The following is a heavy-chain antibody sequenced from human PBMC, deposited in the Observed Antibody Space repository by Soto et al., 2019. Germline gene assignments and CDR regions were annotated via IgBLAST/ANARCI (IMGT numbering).Heavy chain of an antibody. Sequence: RASVKVSCKASGGSFSSYAISWVRQAPGQGLEWMGGIIPIFGTANYAQKFQGRVTITADESTSTAYMELSSLRSEDTAVYYCAARLYSSGWYYFDYWGQVTLVTVSS. V-gene: IGHV1-69*13. CDR1: GGSFSSYA. J-gene: IGHJ4*02. CDR2: IIPIFGTA. D-gene: IGHD6-19*01. CDR3: AARLYSSGWYYFDY.